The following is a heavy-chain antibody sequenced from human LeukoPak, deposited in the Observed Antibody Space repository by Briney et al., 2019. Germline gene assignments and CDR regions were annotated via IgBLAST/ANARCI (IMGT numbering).Heavy chain of an antibody. D-gene: IGHD2-15*01. V-gene: IGHV1-8*01. Sequence: ASVKVSCKASGYTFTSYDINWVRQATGQGLEWMGWMNPNSGNTGYAQKFQGRVTMTSNTSISTAYMELSSLRSEDTAVYYCARAVVVVAATPPAYWGQGTLVTVSS. CDR3: ARAVVVVAATPPAY. CDR2: MNPNSGNT. CDR1: GYTFTSYD. J-gene: IGHJ4*02.